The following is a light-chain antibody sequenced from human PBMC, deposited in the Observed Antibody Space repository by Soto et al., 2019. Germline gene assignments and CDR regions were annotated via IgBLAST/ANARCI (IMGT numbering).Light chain of an antibody. V-gene: IGKV1-5*01. CDR2: DAT. J-gene: IGKJ2*01. Sequence: DIQMTQSPSTLSASVGDRVAITCRASESVNSWLAWYQQKPGKAPRLLIYDATTLQDGVPARFSGSGSGTEFTLTISSLQPDDFATYYCQQYNSFRGYTFGQGTKLEI. CDR1: ESVNSW. CDR3: QQYNSFRGYT.